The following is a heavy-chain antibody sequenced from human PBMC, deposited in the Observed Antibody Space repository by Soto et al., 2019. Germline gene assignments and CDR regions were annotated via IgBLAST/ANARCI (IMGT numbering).Heavy chain of an antibody. V-gene: IGHV3-43*01. CDR3: AKDIHCISTSCYHSDYAYYYYGMDV. CDR2: ISWDGGST. CDR1: GFTFDDYT. J-gene: IGHJ6*02. Sequence: PGGSLRLSCAASGFTFDDYTMHWVRQAPGKGLEWVSLISWDGGSTYYADSVKGRFTISRDNSKNSLYLQMNSLRTEDTALYYCAKDIHCISTSCYHSDYAYYYYGMDVWGQGTTVTVSS. D-gene: IGHD2-2*01.